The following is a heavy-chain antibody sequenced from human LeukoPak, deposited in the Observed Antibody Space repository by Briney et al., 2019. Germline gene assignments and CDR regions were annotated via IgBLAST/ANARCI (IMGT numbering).Heavy chain of an antibody. Sequence: SETLSLTCAVYGGSFSGYYWSWIRQPPGKGLEWIGEINHSGSTNYNPSLKSRVTISVDTSKNQFSLKLSSVTAADTAVYYCARGRVGYSYGYGTFDYWGQGTQVTVSS. CDR1: GGSFSGYY. CDR2: INHSGST. J-gene: IGHJ4*02. V-gene: IGHV4-34*01. D-gene: IGHD5-18*01. CDR3: ARGRVGYSYGYGTFDY.